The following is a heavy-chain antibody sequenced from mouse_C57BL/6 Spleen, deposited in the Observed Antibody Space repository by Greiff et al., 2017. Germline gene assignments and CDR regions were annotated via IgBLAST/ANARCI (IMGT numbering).Heavy chain of an antibody. CDR1: GYTFTSYW. D-gene: IGHD2-2*01. J-gene: IGHJ4*01. Sequence: QVQLQQPGAELVKPGASVKLSCKASGYTFTSYWMHWVKQRPGQGLEWIGMIHPNSGSTNYNEKFKSKATLTVDKSSSTAYMQLSSLTSEDSAVYYCARDLYGYGYYYAMDYWGQGTSVTVSS. CDR2: IHPNSGST. CDR3: ARDLYGYGYYYAMDY. V-gene: IGHV1-64*01.